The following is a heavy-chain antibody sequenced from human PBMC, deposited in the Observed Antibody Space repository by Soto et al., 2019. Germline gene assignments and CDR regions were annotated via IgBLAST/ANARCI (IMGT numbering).Heavy chain of an antibody. J-gene: IGHJ4*02. CDR2: IYYSGST. V-gene: IGHV4-59*01. D-gene: IGHD1-26*01. CDR1: GGSISSYY. Sequence: SETLSLTCTVSGGSISSYYWSWIRQPPGKGLEWIGYIYYSGSTNYNPSLKSRVTISVDTSKNQFSLKLSSVTAADTAVYYCARVSFGEWELLGYFDYWGQGTLVTVSS. CDR3: ARVSFGEWELLGYFDY.